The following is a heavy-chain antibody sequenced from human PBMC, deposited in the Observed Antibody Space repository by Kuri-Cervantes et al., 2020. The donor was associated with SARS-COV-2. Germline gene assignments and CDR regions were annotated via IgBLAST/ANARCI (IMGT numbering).Heavy chain of an antibody. D-gene: IGHD2-8*02. CDR3: TRNELVHYYYGMDV. CDR2: INHSGST. CDR1: GGSFSGYY. V-gene: IGHV4-34*01. J-gene: IGHJ6*02. Sequence: SQTLSLTCAVYGGSFSGYYWSWIRQPPGKGLEWIGEINHSGSTNYNPSLKSRVTISVDTSKNQFSLKLSSVTAEDTAVYYCTRNELVHYYYGMDVWGQGTTVTVSS.